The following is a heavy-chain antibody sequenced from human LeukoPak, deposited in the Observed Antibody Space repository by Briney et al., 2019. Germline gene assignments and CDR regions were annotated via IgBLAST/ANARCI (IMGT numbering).Heavy chain of an antibody. D-gene: IGHD3-22*01. V-gene: IGHV1-2*02. J-gene: IGHJ6*03. Sequence: ASVKVSCKASGYTFTSYGISWVRQAPGQGLEWMGWISAYSGGTNYAQKFQGRVTMTRDTSISTAYMELSRLRSDDTAVYYCAREGLLRPYYYYYMDVWGKGTTVTISS. CDR3: AREGLLRPYYYYYMDV. CDR2: ISAYSGGT. CDR1: GYTFTSYG.